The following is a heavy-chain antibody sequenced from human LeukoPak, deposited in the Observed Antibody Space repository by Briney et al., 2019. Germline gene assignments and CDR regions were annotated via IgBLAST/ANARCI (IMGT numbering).Heavy chain of an antibody. D-gene: IGHD3-22*01. V-gene: IGHV1-46*01. CDR2: INPSGGST. CDR3: ARAYYYDSSGYYYPDFDY. CDR1: GYTFTSYY. J-gene: IGHJ4*02. Sequence: ASVKVSCKASGYTFTSYYMHWVRQAPGQGLEWMGIINPSGGSTSYAQKFQGRVTTTRDTSTSTVYMELSSLRSEDTAVYYCARAYYYDSSGYYYPDFDYWGQGTLVTVSS.